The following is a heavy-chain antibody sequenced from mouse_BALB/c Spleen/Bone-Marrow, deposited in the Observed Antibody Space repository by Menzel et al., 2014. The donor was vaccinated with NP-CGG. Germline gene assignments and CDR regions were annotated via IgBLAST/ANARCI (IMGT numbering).Heavy chain of an antibody. J-gene: IGHJ1*01. Sequence: EVKLMESGGGLVKPGGSLKLSCAASGFTFSSYAMSWVHQSPEKRLEWVAEISSGGSYTYYSDTVTGRFTISRDNVKNTLCLEMSSLRSEDTAMYHCARDNGTYGWYFDVWGAGTTVTVSS. V-gene: IGHV5-9-4*01. CDR3: ARDNGTYGWYFDV. CDR2: ISSGGSYT. CDR1: GFTFSSYA. D-gene: IGHD2-1*01.